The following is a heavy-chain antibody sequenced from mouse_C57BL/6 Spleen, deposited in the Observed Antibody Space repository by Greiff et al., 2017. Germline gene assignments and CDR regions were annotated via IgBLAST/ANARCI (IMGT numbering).Heavy chain of an antibody. V-gene: IGHV1-78*01. CDR2: IYPRDGST. CDR3: ARGTTVALGNYAMDF. D-gene: IGHD1-1*01. J-gene: IGHJ4*01. Sequence: QVQLQQSDAELVKPGASVKISCKVSGYTFTDHTIHWMKQRPEPGLEWIGYIYPRDGSTKYNEKFKGKATLTADKSSSTAYMQLNSLTSEDSAVYFCARGTTVALGNYAMDFWGQGTSVTVSS. CDR1: GYTFTDHT.